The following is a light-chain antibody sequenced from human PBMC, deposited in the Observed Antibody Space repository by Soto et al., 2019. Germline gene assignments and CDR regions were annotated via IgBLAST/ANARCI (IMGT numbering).Light chain of an antibody. CDR1: QSITSN. CDR2: AAS. Sequence: ETMMTQSPDTLSVSLGERATLSSRASQSITSNLAWYQQKPGQAPRLLIYAASTRATGIPARFSGSGSGTEFTLTISSLQSEDFAVYYCQQYNEWPSWTFGQGTKVDI. J-gene: IGKJ1*01. CDR3: QQYNEWPSWT. V-gene: IGKV3-15*01.